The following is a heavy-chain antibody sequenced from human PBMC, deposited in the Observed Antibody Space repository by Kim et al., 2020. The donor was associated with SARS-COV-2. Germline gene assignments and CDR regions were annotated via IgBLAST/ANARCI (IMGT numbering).Heavy chain of an antibody. CDR2: INHSGST. V-gene: IGHV4-34*01. CDR1: GGSFSDNY. Sequence: SETLSLTCAVSGGSFSDNYWSWIRQSPGKGLEWIGNINHSGSTTYNPSLKSRVTISLHMSENQFSLELRSVTAADTAFYFCARALSPQPYRGGWYYFDYWGQGTLVTVSS. D-gene: IGHD6-19*01. CDR3: ARALSPQPYRGGWYYFDY. J-gene: IGHJ4*02.